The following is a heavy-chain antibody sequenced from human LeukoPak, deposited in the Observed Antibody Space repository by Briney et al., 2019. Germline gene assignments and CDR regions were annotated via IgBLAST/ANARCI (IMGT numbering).Heavy chain of an antibody. CDR1: GGTFSSYA. D-gene: IGHD6-13*01. V-gene: IGHV1-69*06. J-gene: IGHJ4*02. Sequence: SVKVSCKASGGTFSSYAISWVRQAPGQGLEWMGGIIPIFGTANYAQKFQGRVTITADKSTSTAYMELSSLRSEDTAVYYCAREGRIAAALDYWGQGTLVTVSS. CDR3: AREGRIAAALDY. CDR2: IIPIFGTA.